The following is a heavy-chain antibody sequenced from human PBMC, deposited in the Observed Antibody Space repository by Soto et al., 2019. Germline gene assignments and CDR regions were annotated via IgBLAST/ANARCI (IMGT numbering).Heavy chain of an antibody. CDR3: ARERNSSSLYYYYYGMDV. CDR2: INTNTGNP. CDR1: GYTFTIYA. V-gene: IGHV7-4-1*01. J-gene: IGHJ6*04. Sequence: ASVKVSCKASGYTFTIYAMNWVRQAPGQGLEWMGWINTNTGNPTYAQGFTGRFVFSLDTSVSTAYLQICSLKAEDTAVYYCARERNSSSLYYYYYGMDVWGKGTTVTVSS. D-gene: IGHD6-13*01.